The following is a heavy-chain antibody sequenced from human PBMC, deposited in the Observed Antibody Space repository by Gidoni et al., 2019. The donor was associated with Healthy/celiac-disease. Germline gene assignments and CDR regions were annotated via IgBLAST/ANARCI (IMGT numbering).Heavy chain of an antibody. J-gene: IGHJ5*02. D-gene: IGHD3-22*01. CDR2: IYYSGST. CDR3: ARLYYYDSSGYYVNWFDP. V-gene: IGHV4-61*01. Sequence: QVQLQESGPGLVKPSETLSLTCTVSGGSVSSGSYYWSWIRQPPGKGLEWIGYIYYSGSTNYNPSLKSRVTISVDTSKNQFSLKLSSVTAADTAVYYCARLYYYDSSGYYVNWFDPWGQGTLVTVSS. CDR1: GGSVSSGSYY.